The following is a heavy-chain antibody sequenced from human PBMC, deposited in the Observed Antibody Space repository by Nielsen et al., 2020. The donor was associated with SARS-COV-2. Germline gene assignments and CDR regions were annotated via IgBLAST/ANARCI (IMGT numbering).Heavy chain of an antibody. CDR3: AKHEDIVVVPAALTL. D-gene: IGHD2-2*01. CDR1: GFTFSSYA. Sequence: ESLKISCAASGFTFSSYAMSWVRQAPGKGLEWVSAISGSGGSTYYADSVKGRFTISRDNSKNTLYLQMNSLRAEDTAVYYCAKHEDIVVVPAALTLWGQEPWSPSPQ. V-gene: IGHV3-23*01. J-gene: IGHJ4*02. CDR2: ISGSGGST.